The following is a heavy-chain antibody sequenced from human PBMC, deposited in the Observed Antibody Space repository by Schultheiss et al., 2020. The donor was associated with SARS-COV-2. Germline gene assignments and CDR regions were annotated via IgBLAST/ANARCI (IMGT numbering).Heavy chain of an antibody. J-gene: IGHJ4*02. CDR3: ARATPSYGDLDY. Sequence: GGSLRLSCAASGFTVSSNYMSWVRQAPGKGLEWVSVIYSGGSTYYADSVKGRFTISRDNSKNTLYLQMNSLRAEDTAVYYCARATPSYGDLDYWGQGTLVTVSS. CDR1: GFTVSSNY. D-gene: IGHD4-17*01. CDR2: IYSGGST. V-gene: IGHV3-53*01.